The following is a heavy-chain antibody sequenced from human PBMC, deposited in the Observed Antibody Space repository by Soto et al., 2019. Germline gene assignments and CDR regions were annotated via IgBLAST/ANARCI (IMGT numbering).Heavy chain of an antibody. Sequence: PSESLSLTCTVSGGSISSYYWSWIRQPPGKGLECIGYIYQSGSTYYNPSLKSRVTISVDRSKNQLSLKLSSVTAADTAVYYCARGTATVTTFDYWGQGTLVTV. CDR3: ARGTATVTTFDY. CDR1: GGSISSYY. J-gene: IGHJ4*02. D-gene: IGHD4-17*01. CDR2: IYQSGST. V-gene: IGHV4-59*12.